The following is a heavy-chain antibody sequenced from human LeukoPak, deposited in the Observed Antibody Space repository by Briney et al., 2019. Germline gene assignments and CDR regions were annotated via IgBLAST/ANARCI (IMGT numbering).Heavy chain of an antibody. CDR1: GYTFTTYY. CDR3: ARDGGIWATNWFDP. CDR2: INPSGGST. Sequence: ASVKVSCKASGYTFTTYYIHWVRQAPGQGLVWMGIINPSGGSTTYAQKFQGRVTMTRDTSTSTVYMELSSLRSEDTAVYYCARDGGIWATNWFDPWGQGTLVTVSS. D-gene: IGHD3-16*01. V-gene: IGHV1-46*01. J-gene: IGHJ5*02.